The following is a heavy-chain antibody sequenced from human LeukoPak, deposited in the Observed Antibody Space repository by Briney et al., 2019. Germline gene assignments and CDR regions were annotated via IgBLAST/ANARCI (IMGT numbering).Heavy chain of an antibody. V-gene: IGHV3-53*01. D-gene: IGHD6-19*01. CDR2: IYSGGST. CDR1: GFTVSSNC. J-gene: IGHJ4*02. CDR3: SASNIAVAGTFDY. Sequence: GGSLRLSCAASGFTVSSNCMSWVRQAPGKGLEWVSVIYSGGSTYYADSVKGRFTISRDNSKNTLYLQMNSLRAEDTAVYYCSASNIAVAGTFDYWGQGTLVTVSS.